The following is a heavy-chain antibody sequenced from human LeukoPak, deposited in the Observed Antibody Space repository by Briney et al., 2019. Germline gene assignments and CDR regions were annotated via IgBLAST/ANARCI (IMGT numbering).Heavy chain of an antibody. J-gene: IGHJ4*02. Sequence: KPSETLSLTCAVYGGSFSGYYCSWIRQPPGKGLEWIGGINHSGNTNYNPSLKSRVTISVDKSKKQFSLKLSSVTAADTAVYYCARGDIVVVVAATPSSPEYYFDYWGQGTLVTVSS. CDR2: INHSGNT. V-gene: IGHV4-34*01. CDR1: GGSFSGYY. CDR3: ARGDIVVVVAATPSSPEYYFDY. D-gene: IGHD2-15*01.